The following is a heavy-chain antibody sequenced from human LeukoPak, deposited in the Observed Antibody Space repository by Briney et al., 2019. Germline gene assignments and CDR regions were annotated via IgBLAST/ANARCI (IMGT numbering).Heavy chain of an antibody. J-gene: IGHJ6*02. CDR2: ISYDGSNK. CDR1: GFTFSSYA. D-gene: IGHD3-10*01. Sequence: GGSLRLSCAASGFTFSSYAMHWVRQAPGKGLEWVAVISYDGSNKYYADSVKGRFTISRDNSKNTLYLQMNSLRAEDTAVYYCAREMGVGRFGELSQYGMDVWGQGTTVTVSS. V-gene: IGHV3-30-3*01. CDR3: AREMGVGRFGELSQYGMDV.